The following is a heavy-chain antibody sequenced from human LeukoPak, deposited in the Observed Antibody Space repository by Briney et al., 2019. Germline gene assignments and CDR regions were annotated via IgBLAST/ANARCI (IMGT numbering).Heavy chain of an antibody. V-gene: IGHV4-59*12. CDR2: IYYSGNT. Sequence: SETLSLTCTVSGGSISGYYWSWIRQPPGKGLEWIGCIYYSGNTNYNPSLKSRVTISVDTSKNQFSLKLRSVTAADTAVYYCARGYNWGSPTRNFYCLDVWGKGTTVTVSS. CDR3: ARGYNWGSPTRNFYCLDV. D-gene: IGHD7-27*01. CDR1: GGSISGYY. J-gene: IGHJ6*03.